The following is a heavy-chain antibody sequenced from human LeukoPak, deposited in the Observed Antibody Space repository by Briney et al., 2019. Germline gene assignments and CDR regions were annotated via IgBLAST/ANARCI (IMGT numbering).Heavy chain of an antibody. Sequence: SETLSLTCTVSGGSISSGDYYWSWIRQPPGKGLEWIGYIYYSGSTYYNPSLKSRVTISVDTSENQFSLKLSSVTAADTAVYYCARDPSASSYSSGWYPFDYWGQGTLVTVSS. CDR2: IYYSGST. J-gene: IGHJ4*02. CDR3: ARDPSASSYSSGWYPFDY. V-gene: IGHV4-30-4*08. D-gene: IGHD6-19*01. CDR1: GGSISSGDYY.